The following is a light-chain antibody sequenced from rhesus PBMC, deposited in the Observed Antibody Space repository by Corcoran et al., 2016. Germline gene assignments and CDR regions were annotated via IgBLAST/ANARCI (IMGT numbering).Light chain of an antibody. J-gene: IGKJ3*01. CDR3: QQRNSDPFT. V-gene: IGKV1-38*01. CDR2: NAS. CDR1: QGISSY. Sequence: DIQLTQSPSSLLAPVGDRVTTTCRASQGISSYLAWYRQKSGKAPKLLIYNASNLQSGVPSRSSAGGSGTDFTLTISGLQPEDFATYFCQQRNSDPFTFDPGAKLDIK.